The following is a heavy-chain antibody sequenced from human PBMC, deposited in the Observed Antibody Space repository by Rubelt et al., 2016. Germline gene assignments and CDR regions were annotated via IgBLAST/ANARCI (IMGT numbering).Heavy chain of an antibody. CDR1: GGSFSGYY. CDR3: ARGKRIAAAGKFDP. CDR2: INHSGST. D-gene: IGHD6-13*01. V-gene: IGHV4-34*01. J-gene: IGHJ5*02. Sequence: ETLSLTCAVYGGSFSGYYWSWIRQPPGKGLEWIGEINHSGSTNYNPSLKSRVTISVDTSKNQFSLKLSSVTAADTAVYYCARGKRIAAAGKFDPWGQGTLVTVSS.